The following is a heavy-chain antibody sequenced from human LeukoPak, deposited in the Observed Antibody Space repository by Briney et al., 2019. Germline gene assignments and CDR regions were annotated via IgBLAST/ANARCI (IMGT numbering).Heavy chain of an antibody. J-gene: IGHJ4*02. Sequence: PSETLSLTCAVSGGSISSSNWWSWVRQPPGKGLEWIGEIYHSGSTNYNPSLKSRVTIPVDKSKNQFSLKLSSVTAADTAVYYCASKSSIAARPFDYWGQGTLVTVSS. D-gene: IGHD6-6*01. V-gene: IGHV4-4*02. CDR1: GGSISSSNW. CDR3: ASKSSIAARPFDY. CDR2: IYHSGST.